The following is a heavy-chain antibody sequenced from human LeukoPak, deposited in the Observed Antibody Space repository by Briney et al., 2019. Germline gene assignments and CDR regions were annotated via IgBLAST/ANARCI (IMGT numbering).Heavy chain of an antibody. V-gene: IGHV1-69*13. CDR3: ARELAGTTAVYFDY. Sequence: SVKVSCKASGGTFSSYAISWVRQAPGQGLEWMGGIIPIFGTANYAQKFQGRVTITADESTSTAYMELSSLRSEDTAVYYCARELAGTTAVYFDYWGQGTLVTVSS. CDR2: IIPIFGTA. D-gene: IGHD1-1*01. CDR1: GGTFSSYA. J-gene: IGHJ4*02.